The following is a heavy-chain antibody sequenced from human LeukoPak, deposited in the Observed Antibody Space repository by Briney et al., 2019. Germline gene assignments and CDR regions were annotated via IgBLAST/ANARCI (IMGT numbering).Heavy chain of an antibody. CDR3: ARGRITMVRGVNTDMDV. J-gene: IGHJ6*03. CDR2: INHSGST. CDR1: GGSFSGYY. Sequence: SETLSLTCAVYGGSFSGYYWSWIRQPPGKGLEWIGEINHSGSTNYNPSLKSRVTISVDTSKNQFSLKLSSVTAADTAVYYCARGRITMVRGVNTDMDVWGKGTTVTVSS. D-gene: IGHD3-10*01. V-gene: IGHV4-34*01.